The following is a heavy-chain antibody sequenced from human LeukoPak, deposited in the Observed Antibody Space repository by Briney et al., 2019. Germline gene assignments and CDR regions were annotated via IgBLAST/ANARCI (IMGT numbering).Heavy chain of an antibody. CDR1: GFTFSKYG. D-gene: IGHD6-13*01. V-gene: IGHV3-23*01. Sequence: GGSLRLSCAGFGFTFSKYGMSWVRQAPGKGPEWLAVTSPSGGDTFYADSVKGRFTISRDNSKNTLYLQMNSLRAEDTAVYYCAGGAAAGPYYYYYYMDVWGKGTTVTISS. CDR3: AGGAAAGPYYYYYYMDV. CDR2: TSPSGGDT. J-gene: IGHJ6*03.